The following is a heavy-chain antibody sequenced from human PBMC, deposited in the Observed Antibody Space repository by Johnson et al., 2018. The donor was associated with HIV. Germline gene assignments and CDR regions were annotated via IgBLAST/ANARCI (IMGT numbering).Heavy chain of an antibody. CDR3: AKDQYYYDSSGYSDAFDI. V-gene: IGHV3-13*01. D-gene: IGHD3-22*01. J-gene: IGHJ3*02. Sequence: VQLVESGGGVVQPGGSLTLSCAASGFTFSNSDMHWVRQPTGQGLEWVSGMGTAGDRHYADSVQGRFTLSRDKPENTLYLQMNSLRDEDTAVYYCAKDQYYYDSSGYSDAFDIWGQGTMVTVSS. CDR2: MGTAGDR. CDR1: GFTFSNSD.